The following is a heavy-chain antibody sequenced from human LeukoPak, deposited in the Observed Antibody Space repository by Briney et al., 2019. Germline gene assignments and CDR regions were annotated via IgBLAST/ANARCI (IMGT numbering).Heavy chain of an antibody. J-gene: IGHJ4*02. D-gene: IGHD5-24*01. CDR1: GGSISSGDYY. CDR2: INHRGST. Sequence: SRTLSLTCTVSGGSISSGDYYWSWIRQPPGKGLEWIGEINHRGSTNHNPSLKSRVTISVDTSKNQFSLKLSSVTAADTAVYYCARVVGVMATIDYWGQGTLVTVSS. CDR3: ARVVGVMATIDY. V-gene: IGHV4-30-4*08.